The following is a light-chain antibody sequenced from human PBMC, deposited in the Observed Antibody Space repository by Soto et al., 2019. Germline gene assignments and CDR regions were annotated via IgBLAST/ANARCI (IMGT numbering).Light chain of an antibody. Sequence: EIVLTQSPGTRSLSPGERATLSFRCSQSVPSNYLAWYQQKPGQAPRLLFYGASTGATGLPARFSGSGSGTEFTLTINSLQAEDCEVYYCQQYYNWPRTFGQGTRLEIK. CDR2: GAS. CDR3: QQYYNWPRT. CDR1: QSVPSN. J-gene: IGKJ5*01. V-gene: IGKV3-15*01.